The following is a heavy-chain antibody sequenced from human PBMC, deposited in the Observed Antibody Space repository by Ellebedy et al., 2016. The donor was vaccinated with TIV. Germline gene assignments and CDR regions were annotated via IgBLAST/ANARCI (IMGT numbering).Heavy chain of an antibody. CDR2: ISSSGGIL. V-gene: IGHV3-11*04. J-gene: IGHJ4*02. D-gene: IGHD6-19*01. CDR1: GFPFSDFY. CDR3: ARDGQWLVSFDY. Sequence: PGGSLRLSCAASGFPFSDFYMSWIRQAPGKGLEWVSFISSSGGILNYAASVKGRFPISRDNAKNSLYLQMNSLSPEDTAVYYCARDGQWLVSFDYWGQGALVTVSS.